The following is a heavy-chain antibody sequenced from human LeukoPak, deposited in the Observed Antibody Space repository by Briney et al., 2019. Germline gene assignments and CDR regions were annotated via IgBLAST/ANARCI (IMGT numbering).Heavy chain of an antibody. D-gene: IGHD3-9*01. V-gene: IGHV3-7*03. Sequence: GGSLRLSCVASGFTFSGNWMSWVRQAPGKGLEWVANIKQDGSEKYYVDSVKGRFTISRDNAKNSVYLQMNSLRAEDTALYYCAKDNWSILTGYFDYWGQGTLVTVSS. CDR1: GFTFSGNW. CDR2: IKQDGSEK. CDR3: AKDNWSILTGYFDY. J-gene: IGHJ4*02.